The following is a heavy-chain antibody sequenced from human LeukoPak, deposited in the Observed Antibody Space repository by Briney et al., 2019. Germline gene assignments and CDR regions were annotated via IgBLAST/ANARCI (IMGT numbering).Heavy chain of an antibody. D-gene: IGHD5-12*01. CDR3: AQWSQLVATIWTENDAFDI. V-gene: IGHV1-24*01. CDR2: FDPEDGET. Sequence: ASVKVSCKVSGYTLTELSMHWVRQAPGKGLEWMGGFDPEDGETIYAQKFQGRVTMTEDTSTDTAYMELSSLRSEDTAVYYCAQWSQLVATIWTENDAFDIWGQGTMVTVSS. CDR1: GYTLTELS. J-gene: IGHJ3*02.